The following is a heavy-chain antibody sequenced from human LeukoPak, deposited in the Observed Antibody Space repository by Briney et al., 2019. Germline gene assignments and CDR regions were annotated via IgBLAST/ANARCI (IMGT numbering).Heavy chain of an antibody. CDR3: AHRRRYQLLNTQRDYFDP. D-gene: IGHD2-2*01. Sequence: SGPTLVNPTPTLTLTCTFSGFSLSTNGVGVGWIRQPPGKALEWLALIYWDGDKRYSPSLKSRLTITTSKNQVILTMTNMDPVDTATYYCAHRRRYQLLNTQRDYFDPWGQGTLVTVSS. CDR1: GFSLSTNGVG. CDR2: IYWDGDK. V-gene: IGHV2-5*02. J-gene: IGHJ5*02.